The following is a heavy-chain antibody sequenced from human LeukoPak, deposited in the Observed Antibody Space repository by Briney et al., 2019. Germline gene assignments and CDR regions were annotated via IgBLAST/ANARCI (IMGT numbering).Heavy chain of an antibody. V-gene: IGHV5-51*01. CDR2: IYPGDSDT. Sequence: GASLKISYEGSGSSFTSYWIGWVRQMPGKGLEWMGIIYPGDSDTRYRPSFQGQVTISADKSITTAYLQWSILKASDTAMYYCAXXXXHIVGATRRFDYWGQGTLVTVSS. J-gene: IGHJ4*02. CDR3: AXXXXHIVGATRRFDY. D-gene: IGHD1-26*01. CDR1: GSSFTSYW.